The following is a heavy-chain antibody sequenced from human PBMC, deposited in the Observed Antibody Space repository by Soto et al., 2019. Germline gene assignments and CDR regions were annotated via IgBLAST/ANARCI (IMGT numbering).Heavy chain of an antibody. CDR3: ARTQLPGLPYYYMDV. Sequence: GESLKISCKGSGYSFTSYWIGWVRQMPGKGLEWMGIIYPGDSDTRYSPSFQGQVTISADKSISTAYLQWSSLKASDTAMYYCARTQLPGLPYYYMDVWGKGTTVTVSS. J-gene: IGHJ6*03. V-gene: IGHV5-51*01. D-gene: IGHD1-1*01. CDR2: IYPGDSDT. CDR1: GYSFTSYW.